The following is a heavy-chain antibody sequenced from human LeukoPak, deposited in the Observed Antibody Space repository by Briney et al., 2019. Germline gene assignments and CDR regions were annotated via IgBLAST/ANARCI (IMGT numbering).Heavy chain of an antibody. V-gene: IGHV4-4*07. CDR2: IYTRGST. J-gene: IGHJ3*02. CDR3: ARGRYCSADICSGGDAFDI. D-gene: IGHD2-15*01. Sequence: PSETLSLTCTVSGGSINNYYWSWIRQPAGRGLEWIGRIYTRGSTNYNPSLKSRVTMSVDTSKNQFSLKLSSVTAADTAVYYCARGRYCSADICSGGDAFDIWGQGTMVSVSS. CDR1: GGSINNYY.